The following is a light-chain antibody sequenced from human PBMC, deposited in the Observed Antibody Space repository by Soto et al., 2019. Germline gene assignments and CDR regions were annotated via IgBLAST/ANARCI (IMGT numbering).Light chain of an antibody. CDR2: KAS. Sequence: DIQMTQSPSTLSASVGDRVTITCRASQSISSWLAWYQQKPGKAPKLLIYKASTLESGVPSRFRGSGSRTEFTLTIISLQPDDFATYYCQQSFTFGPGTKVDIK. J-gene: IGKJ3*01. CDR3: QQSFT. CDR1: QSISSW. V-gene: IGKV1-5*03.